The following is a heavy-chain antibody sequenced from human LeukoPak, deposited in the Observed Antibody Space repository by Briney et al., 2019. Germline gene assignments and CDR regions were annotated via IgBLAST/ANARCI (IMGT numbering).Heavy chain of an antibody. J-gene: IGHJ4*02. CDR3: ARVSLFLIAVGDYFDY. Sequence: PSETLSLTCTVSGYSISSGYYWGWIRPPPGKGLEWIGSIYHSGSTYYNPSLKSRVTISVDTSKNQFSLKLSSVTAADTAVYYCARVSLFLIAVGDYFDYWGQGTLVTVSS. CDR1: GYSISSGYY. CDR2: IYHSGST. V-gene: IGHV4-38-2*02. D-gene: IGHD6-19*01.